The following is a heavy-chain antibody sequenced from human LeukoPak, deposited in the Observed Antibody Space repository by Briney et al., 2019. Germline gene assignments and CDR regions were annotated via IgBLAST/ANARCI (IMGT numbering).Heavy chain of an antibody. D-gene: IGHD5-18*01. V-gene: IGHV4-4*07. CDR2: IYTSETT. Sequence: SETLSLTCTVSGDSISGYYWSWIRQPAGKRLEWIGRIYTSETTNYNPSLRSRVTMSIDTSKKQFSLRLSSVTAADTAVYYCARGLDRGYSYGNWFDLWGQGTLVTVSS. CDR3: ARGLDRGYSYGNWFDL. CDR1: GDSISGYY. J-gene: IGHJ5*02.